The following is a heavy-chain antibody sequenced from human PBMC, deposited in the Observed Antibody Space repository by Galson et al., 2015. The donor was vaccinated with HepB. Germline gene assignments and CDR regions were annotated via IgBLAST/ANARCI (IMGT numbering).Heavy chain of an antibody. Sequence: SLRLSCAVSGFTLKDYAMSWVRQAPGKGLEWVSGISRSGGSTSYADSVKGRSTISRDNSKNTLFLEISSLRAEDTAIYYCAKDREVGYCSGGSCSPPDSWGQGTLVTVSS. V-gene: IGHV3-23*01. CDR3: AKDREVGYCSGGSCSPPDS. D-gene: IGHD2-15*01. CDR2: ISRSGGST. J-gene: IGHJ4*02. CDR1: GFTLKDYA.